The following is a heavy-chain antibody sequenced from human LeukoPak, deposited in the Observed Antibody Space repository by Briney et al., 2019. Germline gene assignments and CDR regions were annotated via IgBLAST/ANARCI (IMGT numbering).Heavy chain of an antibody. V-gene: IGHV1-18*01. CDR2: ISAYKGNP. Sequence: ASVKVSCKASGYTFSSYGISWVRQAPGQGLEWMGWISAYKGNPNYAQKLQGRVTMTTDTSTSTAYMELRSLRSDDTAVYYCAKSLCGGDCYSSGYFDYWGQGTLVTVSS. D-gene: IGHD2-21*02. J-gene: IGHJ4*02. CDR1: GYTFSSYG. CDR3: AKSLCGGDCYSSGYFDY.